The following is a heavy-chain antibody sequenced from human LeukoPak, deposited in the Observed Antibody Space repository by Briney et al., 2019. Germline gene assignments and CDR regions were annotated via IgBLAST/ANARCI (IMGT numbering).Heavy chain of an antibody. CDR3: ARAGSSGYYYGGAIDY. J-gene: IGHJ4*02. CDR2: ISYDGSNK. D-gene: IGHD3-22*01. CDR1: GFTFSSYG. V-gene: IGHV3-30*03. Sequence: GGSLRLSCAASGFTFSSYGMHWVRQAPGKGLEWVAVISYDGSNKYYADSVKGRFTISRDNSKNTLYLQMNSLRAEDTAVYYCARAGSSGYYYGGAIDYWGQGTLVTVSS.